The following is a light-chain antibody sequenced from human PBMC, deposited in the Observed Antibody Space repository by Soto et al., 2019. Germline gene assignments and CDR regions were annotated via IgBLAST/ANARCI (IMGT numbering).Light chain of an antibody. CDR2: DAS. CDR1: QDISIY. Sequence: DIPMTQSPSSLSASVGDRVTITCQASQDISIYLNWYQQKPGKAPKLLIYDASNLETGVPSRFSGSGSGTDFTFTISSLQPEDIATYYCQQYDNLPITFGQGTRLEIK. CDR3: QQYDNLPIT. J-gene: IGKJ5*01. V-gene: IGKV1-33*01.